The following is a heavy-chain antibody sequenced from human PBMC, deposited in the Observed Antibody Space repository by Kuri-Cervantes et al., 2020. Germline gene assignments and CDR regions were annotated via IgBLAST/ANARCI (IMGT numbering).Heavy chain of an antibody. CDR2: IYYRGST. CDR3: AREVWEPPLGQYNWFDP. V-gene: IGHV4-59*01. Sequence: SETLSLTCTVSGGSISSYYWSWIRQPPGKGLEWIGYIYYRGSTNYNPSLKSRVTISVDTSKNQFSLKLSSVTAADTAVYYCAREVWEPPLGQYNWFDPWGQGTLVTVSS. J-gene: IGHJ5*02. CDR1: GGSISSYY. D-gene: IGHD1-26*01.